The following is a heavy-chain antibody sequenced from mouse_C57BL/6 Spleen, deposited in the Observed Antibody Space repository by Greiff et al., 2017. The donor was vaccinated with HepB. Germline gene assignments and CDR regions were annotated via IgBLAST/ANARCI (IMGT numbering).Heavy chain of an antibody. D-gene: IGHD1-1*01. Sequence: VQLQQSGAELVRPGASVTLSCKASGYTFTDYEMHWVKQTPVHGLEWIGAIDPETGGTAYNQKFKGKAILTADKSSSTASRELRSLTSEDSAVYYCTRGVYGSSAWFAYWGQGTLVTVSA. CDR1: GYTFTDYE. V-gene: IGHV1-15*01. CDR3: TRGVYGSSAWFAY. J-gene: IGHJ3*01. CDR2: IDPETGGT.